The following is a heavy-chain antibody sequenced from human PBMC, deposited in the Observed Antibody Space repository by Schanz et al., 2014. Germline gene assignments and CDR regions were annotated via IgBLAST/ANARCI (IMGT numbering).Heavy chain of an antibody. Sequence: QVQLLQSGAEVKKPGASMKVSCKASGYTFTTYYMLWVRQAPGQGLEWMGRIIPILGIANYAQKFQGRVTNTADNSTSTAYMDLSSLRPEDTAVYYCARSNYYDNSDYYNSFDYWGQGTLVTVSS. J-gene: IGHJ4*02. CDR3: ARSNYYDNSDYYNSFDY. D-gene: IGHD3-22*01. CDR2: IIPILGIA. V-gene: IGHV1-69*09. CDR1: GYTFTTYY.